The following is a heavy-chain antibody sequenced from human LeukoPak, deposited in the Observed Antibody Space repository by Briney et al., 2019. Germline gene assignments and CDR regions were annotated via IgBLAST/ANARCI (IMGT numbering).Heavy chain of an antibody. D-gene: IGHD3-22*01. V-gene: IGHV3-7*01. CDR1: GFTFSSYW. CDR3: ARVRGTTMIVVASLWRGNYFDY. J-gene: IGHJ4*02. Sequence: GGSLRLSCAASGFTFSSYWMSWVRQAPGKGLEWVANIKQDGSEKYYVDSVKGRFTISRDNAKNSLYLQMNSLRAEDTAVYYCARVRGTTMIVVASLWRGNYFDYWAREPWSPSPQ. CDR2: IKQDGSEK.